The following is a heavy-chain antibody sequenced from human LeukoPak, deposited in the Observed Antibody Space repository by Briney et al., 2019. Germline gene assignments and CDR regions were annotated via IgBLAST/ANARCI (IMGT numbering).Heavy chain of an antibody. CDR3: AREGGPYRPLDY. CDR2: VNLQGST. Sequence: SETLSLTCAVSGGSISNTNRWTGVRQPPGKGLEWIGEVNLQGSTNCNPSLKSRVAISVDKSENHISLKLTSVTAADTAVYYCAREGGPYRPLDYSGQGTLVTVAS. V-gene: IGHV4-4*02. CDR1: GGSISNTNR. J-gene: IGHJ4*02.